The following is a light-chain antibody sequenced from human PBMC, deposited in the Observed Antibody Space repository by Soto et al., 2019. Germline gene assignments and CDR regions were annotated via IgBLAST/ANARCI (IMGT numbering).Light chain of an antibody. CDR3: QLSYSTLGTWT. CDR2: GAS. V-gene: IGKV1-39*01. J-gene: IGKJ1*01. CDR1: QRITRD. Sequence: DIQMTQSPSSLSASVGDRVTVSCRASQRITRDLNWYQQKPGKAPRLLIYGASRLQSGVPSRFSASGSGTGFTLTISSLQPEDLATYYCQLSYSTLGTWTFGQGNKVEIK.